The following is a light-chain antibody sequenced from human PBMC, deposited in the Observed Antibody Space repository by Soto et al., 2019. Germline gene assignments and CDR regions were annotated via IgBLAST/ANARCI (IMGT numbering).Light chain of an antibody. V-gene: IGKV4-1*01. CDR1: QSVLSSSNNMNY. J-gene: IGKJ3*01. Sequence: DIVMTQSPDSLAVSLGERATINCKSSQSVLSSSNNMNYLGWYQQKPGQSPRLLIYWASTRESGVPDRFSGSGSGTAFTLTISRLQAEDVAVNNCQHYYVVPFIFGPGTKVEIK. CDR2: WAS. CDR3: QHYYVVPFI.